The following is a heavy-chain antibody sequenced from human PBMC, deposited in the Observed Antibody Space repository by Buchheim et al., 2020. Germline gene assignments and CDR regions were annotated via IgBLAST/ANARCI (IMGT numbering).Heavy chain of an antibody. V-gene: IGHV4-59*08. CDR2: IYYSGST. CDR1: GGSISSYY. CDR3: ARHSLVGNYGGYFDY. D-gene: IGHD3-10*01. Sequence: QVQLQESGPGLVKPSETLSLTCTVSGGSISSYYWSWIRQPPGKGLEWIGYIYYSGSTNYNSSLKSRVTISVDTSKNQFSLKLSSVTAVDTAVYYCARHSLVGNYGGYFDYWGQGTL. J-gene: IGHJ4*02.